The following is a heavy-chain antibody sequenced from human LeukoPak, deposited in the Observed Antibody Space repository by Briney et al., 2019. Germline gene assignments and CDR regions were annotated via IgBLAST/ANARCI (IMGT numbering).Heavy chain of an antibody. D-gene: IGHD3-22*01. J-gene: IGHJ4*02. Sequence: PGGSLRLSCAAAGFTFSDYNMRWIRQAPGKGLEWVSSISRSGSTKYYADSVKGRFTISRDNFKNTLYLQMYSLRAEDTAVYYCAKAIRASIYVIVVVKASFDYWGQGTLVTVSS. CDR1: GFTFSDYN. V-gene: IGHV3-11*01. CDR2: ISRSGSTK. CDR3: AKAIRASIYVIVVVKASFDY.